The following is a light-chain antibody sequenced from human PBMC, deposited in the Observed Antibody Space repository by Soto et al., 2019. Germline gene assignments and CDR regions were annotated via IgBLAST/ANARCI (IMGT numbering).Light chain of an antibody. CDR1: QSITSY. CDR3: QQRSKWPYT. Sequence: EIVLTQSPATLSLSPGERATLSCRASQSITSYLAWYQQKPGQAPRLLIYDASNRATGIPARFSGSGSGTDFTLTISSLEPEDFVVYYCQQRSKWPYTFGQGTKLEI. V-gene: IGKV3-11*01. J-gene: IGKJ2*01. CDR2: DAS.